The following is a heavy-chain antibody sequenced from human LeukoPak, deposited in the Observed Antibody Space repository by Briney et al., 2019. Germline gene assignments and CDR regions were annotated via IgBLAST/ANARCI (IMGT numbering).Heavy chain of an antibody. D-gene: IGHD4-17*01. CDR1: GYTFSNQY. J-gene: IGHJ4*02. CDR3: ARATVTIDY. Sequence: ASVKVSCKASGYTFSNQYIHWVRRAPGQGLEWMGIINPSGGSTSYAQKFQGRVTMTRDTSTSTVYMELSSLRSEDTAVYYCARATVTIDYWGQGTLVTVSS. V-gene: IGHV1-46*01. CDR2: INPSGGST.